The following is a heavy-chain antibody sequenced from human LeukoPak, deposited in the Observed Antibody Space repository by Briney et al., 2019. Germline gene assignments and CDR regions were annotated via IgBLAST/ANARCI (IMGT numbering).Heavy chain of an antibody. Sequence: ASVKVSCKASGYTFASYDINWVRQATGQGLEWMGWMNPNSGNTGYAQKFQGRVTMTRNASISTAYMELSSLRSEDTAVYYCARSGSRINYYDSGRQVDYWGQGTLVTVSS. J-gene: IGHJ4*02. CDR1: GYTFASYD. CDR2: MNPNSGNT. D-gene: IGHD3-22*01. V-gene: IGHV1-8*01. CDR3: ARSGSRINYYDSGRQVDY.